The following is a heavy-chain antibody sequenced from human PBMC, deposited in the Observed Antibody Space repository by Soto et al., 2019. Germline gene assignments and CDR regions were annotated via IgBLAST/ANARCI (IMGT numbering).Heavy chain of an antibody. CDR3: ARGGGRVPHDY. D-gene: IGHD3-10*01. J-gene: IGHJ4*02. Sequence: QVQLVQSGAEVKRPGASVKVFCKASGYTFTSYGITWVRQAPGQGLEWMGWISAYNGDTNYAQKVQGRVTMTTDTATTTAYMELRSLGSDDTAVYYCARGGGRVPHDYWGQGTLVTVSS. V-gene: IGHV1-18*01. CDR2: ISAYNGDT. CDR1: GYTFTSYG.